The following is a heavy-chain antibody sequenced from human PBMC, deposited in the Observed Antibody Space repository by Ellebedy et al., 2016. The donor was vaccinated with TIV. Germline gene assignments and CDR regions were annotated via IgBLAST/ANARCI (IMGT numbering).Heavy chain of an antibody. D-gene: IGHD2-21*02. V-gene: IGHV3-30*04. Sequence: PGGSLRLSCAASGFTFSTYAMDRIRQTPGEGLEWVATILKDGSNKYYADSVKGRFTISRDNSKNTLYLQMNNLRLEDTSIYYCARDWFENFGSIVLVTSPDYWGQGTLVTVSP. CDR1: GFTFSTYA. CDR2: ILKDGSNK. J-gene: IGHJ4*02. CDR3: ARDWFENFGSIVLVTSPDY.